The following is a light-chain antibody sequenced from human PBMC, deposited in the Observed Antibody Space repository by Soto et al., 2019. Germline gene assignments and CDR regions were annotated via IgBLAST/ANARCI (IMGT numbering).Light chain of an antibody. CDR2: HAS. CDR3: QQYNSYS. V-gene: IGKV1-5*01. Sequence: IQLTQSPSTLPASVGDRVTLTCRASQSISNWLAWYQQKPGTAPKLLIYHASILETAVPSRFSGNGSGTEFTLTIISLQPVDFATYYCQQYNSYSFGQGTRVEIK. CDR1: QSISNW. J-gene: IGKJ1*01.